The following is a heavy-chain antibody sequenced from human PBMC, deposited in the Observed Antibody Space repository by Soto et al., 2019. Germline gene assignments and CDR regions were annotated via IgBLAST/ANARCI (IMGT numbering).Heavy chain of an antibody. V-gene: IGHV4-34*01. CDR2: INHSGST. CDR1: GGSFSGYY. Sequence: SETLSLTCAVYGGSFSGYYWSWIRQPPGKGLEWIGEINHSGSTNYNPSLKSRVTISLDTSKNQFSLKLSSVTAADAAVYYCASYGRGTYYYGYYFHHWGQGTPVTVSS. CDR3: ASYGRGTYYYGYYFHH. D-gene: IGHD3-10*01. J-gene: IGHJ4*02.